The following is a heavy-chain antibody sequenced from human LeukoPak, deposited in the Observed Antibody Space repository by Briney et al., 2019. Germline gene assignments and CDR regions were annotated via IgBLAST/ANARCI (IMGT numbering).Heavy chain of an antibody. D-gene: IGHD6-19*01. V-gene: IGHV3-48*03. Sequence: GGSLRLSCAASGFTFSTYEMNWVRQAPGKRLEWVSYINPSGRSIYYADSVKGRFTISRDNAKNSLFLQMNSLRAEDTAVYYCARGDSFLSGWYPTGFDPWGQGTLVTVSS. CDR2: INPSGRSI. J-gene: IGHJ5*02. CDR1: GFTFSTYE. CDR3: ARGDSFLSGWYPTGFDP.